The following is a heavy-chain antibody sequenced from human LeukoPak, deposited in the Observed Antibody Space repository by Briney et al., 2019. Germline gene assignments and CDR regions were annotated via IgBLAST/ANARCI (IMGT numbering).Heavy chain of an antibody. CDR3: SRPPLLEWLKLLSTFDI. D-gene: IGHD3-3*01. Sequence: GGSLRLSCAASGFTFSDYAIHWVRQAPGKGLEWVAFIRYDGSIKNYADSVKGRFTISRDNSKSTLYLQMNSLRTEDTAVYYCSRPPLLEWLKLLSTFDIWGQGTMVSVSS. CDR2: IRYDGSIK. J-gene: IGHJ3*02. CDR1: GFTFSDYA. V-gene: IGHV3-30*02.